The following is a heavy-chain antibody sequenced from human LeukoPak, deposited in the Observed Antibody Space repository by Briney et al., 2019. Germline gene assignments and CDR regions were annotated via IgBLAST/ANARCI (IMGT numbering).Heavy chain of an antibody. V-gene: IGHV3-30*18. Sequence: PGGSLRLSCAASGFTFSSYGMESVRQAPGKGLELVAVISYEGSQKYYADGVKGRFTISRDKSKKTLYLQMNSLRAEDTAVYYCAKAPSYYESLTGYYLGRDYSYGMDVWGQGTTVTVSS. J-gene: IGHJ6*02. CDR3: AKAPSYYESLTGYYLGRDYSYGMDV. CDR1: GFTFSSYG. CDR2: ISYEGSQK. D-gene: IGHD3-9*01.